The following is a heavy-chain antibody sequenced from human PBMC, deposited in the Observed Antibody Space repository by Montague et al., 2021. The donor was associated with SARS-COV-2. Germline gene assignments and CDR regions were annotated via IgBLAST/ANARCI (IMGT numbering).Heavy chain of an antibody. Sequence: SLRLSCAASGLTVSSTYVGWVRQAPGKGLEWVAVITSSSTTYYAESVKGRFTISRHNSNNTVSLQMSSLRLEDTAVYYCARISTWGQGTLVTVSP. CDR3: ARIST. CDR1: GLTVSSTY. J-gene: IGHJ4*02. CDR2: ITSSSTT. V-gene: IGHV3-53*04.